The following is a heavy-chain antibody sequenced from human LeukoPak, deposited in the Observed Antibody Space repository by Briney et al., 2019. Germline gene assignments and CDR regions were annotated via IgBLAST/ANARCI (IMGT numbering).Heavy chain of an antibody. J-gene: IGHJ6*03. CDR1: GYTFTSYY. D-gene: IGHD3-3*01. CDR3: ARGVLEWSSDYYYYYMDV. Sequence: ASVKVSCKASGYTFTSYYMHWVRQAPGQGLEWMGIINPSGGSTSYAQKFQGKVTMTRDTSTSTVYMELSSLRSEDTAVYYCARGVLEWSSDYYYYYMDVWGKGTTVTVSS. CDR2: INPSGGST. V-gene: IGHV1-46*03.